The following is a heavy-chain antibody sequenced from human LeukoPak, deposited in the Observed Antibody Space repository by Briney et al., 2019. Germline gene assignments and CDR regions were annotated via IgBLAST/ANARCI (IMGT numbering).Heavy chain of an antibody. CDR3: AGIPVFGVVLHQVPV. CDR1: GYTFTSYY. V-gene: IGHV1-46*01. J-gene: IGHJ6*04. Sequence: ASVKVSCKASGYTFTSYYMHWVRQAPGQGLEWMGIINPSGGSTSYAQKFQGRVTMTTDTSTSTAYMELRSLRSEDTAVYFCAGIPVFGVVLHQVPVWGKGTTVTVSS. CDR2: INPSGGST. D-gene: IGHD3-3*01.